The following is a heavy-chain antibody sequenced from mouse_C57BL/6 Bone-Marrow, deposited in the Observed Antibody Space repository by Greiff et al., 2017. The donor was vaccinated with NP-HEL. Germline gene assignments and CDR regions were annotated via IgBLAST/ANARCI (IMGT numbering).Heavy chain of an antibody. CDR1: GYSFTSYY. CDR3: ARFTTVGFAY. D-gene: IGHD1-1*01. J-gene: IGHJ3*01. CDR2: IYPGSGNT. V-gene: IGHV1-66*01. Sequence: QVQLQQSGPELVKPGASVKISCKASGYSFTSYYIPWVKQRPGQGLEWIGWIYPGSGNTKYNEKFKGKATLTADTSSSTAYMQLSSLTSEDSAIYYCARFTTVGFAYWGQGTLVTVSA.